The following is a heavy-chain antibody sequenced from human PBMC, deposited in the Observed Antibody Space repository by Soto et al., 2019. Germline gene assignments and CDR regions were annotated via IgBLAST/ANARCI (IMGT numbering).Heavy chain of an antibody. Sequence: GGSLRLSCAASGFTVSSNYMSWVRQAPGKGLEWVSVIYSGGSTYYADSVKGRFTISRDNSKNTRYLQMNSLRAEETAVYYCARDRAYYDFWSGYKPPNDAFDIWGQGTMVTVSS. D-gene: IGHD3-3*01. CDR2: IYSGGST. J-gene: IGHJ3*02. V-gene: IGHV3-66*01. CDR1: GFTVSSNY. CDR3: ARDRAYYDFWSGYKPPNDAFDI.